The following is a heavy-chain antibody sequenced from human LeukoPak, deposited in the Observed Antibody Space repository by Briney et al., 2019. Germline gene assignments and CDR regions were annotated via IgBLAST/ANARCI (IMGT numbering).Heavy chain of an antibody. CDR3: ARENTYCGGDCYSAFDY. J-gene: IGHJ4*02. D-gene: IGHD2-21*02. CDR1: GFTFSSYW. Sequence: GGSLRLSCAASGFTFSSYWMPWVRQAPGKGLVWVSRINSDGSSTSYADSVKGRFTISRDNAKNTLYLQMNSLRAEDTAVYYCARENTYCGGDCYSAFDYWGQGTLVTVSS. V-gene: IGHV3-74*01. CDR2: INSDGSST.